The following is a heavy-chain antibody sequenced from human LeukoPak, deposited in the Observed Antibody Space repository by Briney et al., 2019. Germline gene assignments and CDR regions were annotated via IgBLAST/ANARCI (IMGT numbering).Heavy chain of an antibody. D-gene: IGHD3-9*01. Sequence: SETLSLTCTVSGGSISSSSYYWGWIRQPPGKGLEWIGSIYYSGSTYYNPSLKSRVTISVDTSKNQFSLKLSSVTAADTAVYYCARDKVDYDILTGSRNDAFDIWGQGTMVTVSS. CDR1: GGSISSSSYY. CDR2: IYYSGST. CDR3: ARDKVDYDILTGSRNDAFDI. J-gene: IGHJ3*02. V-gene: IGHV4-39*07.